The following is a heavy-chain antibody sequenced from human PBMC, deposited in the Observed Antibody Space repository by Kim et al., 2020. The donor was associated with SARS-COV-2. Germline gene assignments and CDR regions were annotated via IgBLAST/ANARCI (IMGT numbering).Heavy chain of an antibody. D-gene: IGHD1-1*01. Sequence: PSLKRRVTISVDTSKNQFSLKLSSVTAADTAVYYCARRYRSRERGDWFDPWGQGTLVTVSS. CDR3: ARRYRSRERGDWFDP. V-gene: IGHV4-39*01. J-gene: IGHJ5*02.